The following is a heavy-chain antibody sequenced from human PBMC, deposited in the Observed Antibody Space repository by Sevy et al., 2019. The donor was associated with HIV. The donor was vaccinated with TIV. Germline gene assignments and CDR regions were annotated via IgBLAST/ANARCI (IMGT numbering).Heavy chain of an antibody. J-gene: IGHJ3*02. CDR2: ISSDGSNK. Sequence: GGSLRLSCVVSGFPLRTYVMHWIRQAPGKGLEWVALISSDGSNKKYADSVKGRFTISRDNSKNTLYLQLNSLRAEDTAVYYCAKSMGGFDAFDIWGQGTMVTVSS. D-gene: IGHD6-25*01. CDR1: GFPLRTYV. CDR3: AKSMGGFDAFDI. V-gene: IGHV3-30*18.